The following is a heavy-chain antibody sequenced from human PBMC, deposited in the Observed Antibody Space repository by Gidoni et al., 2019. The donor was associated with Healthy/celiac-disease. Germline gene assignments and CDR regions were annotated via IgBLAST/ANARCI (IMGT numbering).Heavy chain of an antibody. Sequence: QVQLVQSGAEVTKPGASVKVSCKASGYPFTSYYMTWVRQAPGQGLEWMGIINPSGGSTSYAQKFQGRVTMTRDTSTSTVYMELSSLRSEDTAVYYCAREVVVVAATQNYYYYYGMDVWGQGTTVTVSS. J-gene: IGHJ6*02. CDR2: INPSGGST. CDR1: GYPFTSYY. D-gene: IGHD2-15*01. CDR3: AREVVVVAATQNYYYYYGMDV. V-gene: IGHV1-46*03.